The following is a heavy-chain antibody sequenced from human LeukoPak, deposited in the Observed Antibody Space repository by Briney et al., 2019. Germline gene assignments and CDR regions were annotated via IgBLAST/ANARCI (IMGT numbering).Heavy chain of an antibody. D-gene: IGHD3-10*01. CDR2: IIPKNGDT. CDR1: GGTISSYA. V-gene: IGHV1-2*02. Sequence: ASVKVSCKASGGTISSYAIMWVRQAPGQGLEWMGWIIPKNGDTNYAQKFRDRVTMTRNTSISTAYMEINSLTSDDTAVYYCARGVLLQGRGAFDIWGQGAMVTVSS. CDR3: ARGVLLQGRGAFDI. J-gene: IGHJ3*02.